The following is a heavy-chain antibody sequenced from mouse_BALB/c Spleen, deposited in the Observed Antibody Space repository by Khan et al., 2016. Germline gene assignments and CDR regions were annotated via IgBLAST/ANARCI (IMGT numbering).Heavy chain of an antibody. Sequence: VQLQQSGPELMKPGASVKVSCKASGYSFTDYNMYWVKQSHGKSLEWFGYIDPYNGGTGYNQKFKGKATLTVDKSSSTAFMHLNSLKSEDSTVYYSARRDYETIWFAYWGQGTLVTVSA. V-gene: IGHV1S135*01. CDR3: ARRDYETIWFAY. D-gene: IGHD2-4*01. J-gene: IGHJ3*01. CDR1: GYSFTDYN. CDR2: IDPYNGGT.